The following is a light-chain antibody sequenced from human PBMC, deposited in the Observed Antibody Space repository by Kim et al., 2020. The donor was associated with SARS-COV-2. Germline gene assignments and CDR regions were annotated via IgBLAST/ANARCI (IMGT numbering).Light chain of an antibody. V-gene: IGLV3-1*01. CDR1: KLGDKY. Sequence: MSPGPTASITCSGDKLGDKYACWYQQKPGPSPVLVIYQDTKRPSGIPERFSGSNSGNTATLTISETQAMDEADYYCQAWHSSTVVFGGGTQLTVL. J-gene: IGLJ2*01. CDR2: QDT. CDR3: QAWHSSTVV.